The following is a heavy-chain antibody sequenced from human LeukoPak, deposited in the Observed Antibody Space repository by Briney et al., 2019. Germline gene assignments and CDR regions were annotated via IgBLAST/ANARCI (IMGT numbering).Heavy chain of an antibody. J-gene: IGHJ4*02. CDR2: IYYSGST. Sequence: SETLSLTCAVYGGSFSGYYWSWIRQPPGKGLEWIGYIYYSGSTNYNPSLKSRVTISVDTSKNQFSLKLSSVTAADTAVYYCARGVGELWDYWGQGTLVTVSS. D-gene: IGHD3-16*01. CDR1: GGSFSGYY. V-gene: IGHV4-59*12. CDR3: ARGVGELWDY.